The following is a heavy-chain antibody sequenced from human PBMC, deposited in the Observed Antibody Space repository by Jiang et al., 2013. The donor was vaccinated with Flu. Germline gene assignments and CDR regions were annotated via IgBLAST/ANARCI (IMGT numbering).Heavy chain of an antibody. D-gene: IGHD2-15*01. J-gene: IGHJ6*02. V-gene: IGHV7-4-1*02. Sequence: EWMGWINTNTGNPTYAQGFTGRFVFSLDTSVSTAYLQISSLKAEDTAVYYCARLVRGVVAGGNYYYGMDVWGQGTTVTVSS. CDR3: ARLVRGVVAGGNYYYGMDV. CDR2: INTNTGNP.